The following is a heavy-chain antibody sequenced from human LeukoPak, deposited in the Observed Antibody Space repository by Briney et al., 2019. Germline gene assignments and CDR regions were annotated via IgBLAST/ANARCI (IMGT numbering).Heavy chain of an antibody. CDR1: GGSISSYY. CDR2: IYYSGST. J-gene: IGHJ4*02. Sequence: SETLSLTCTVSGGSISSYYWSWIRQPPGKGLEWIGYIYYSGSTNYSPSLKSRVTISVDTSKNQFSLKLSSVTAADTAVYYCARAGVYDSSGYASDYWGQGTLVTVSS. V-gene: IGHV4-59*01. CDR3: ARAGVYDSSGYASDY. D-gene: IGHD3-22*01.